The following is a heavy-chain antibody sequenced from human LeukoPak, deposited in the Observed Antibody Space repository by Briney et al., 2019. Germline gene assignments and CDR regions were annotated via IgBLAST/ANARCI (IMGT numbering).Heavy chain of an antibody. Sequence: SETLSLTCTVSGGSISSGGYYWSWIRQHPGKGLEWIGYIYYSGSTYYNPSLKSRVTISVDTSKNQFSLKLSSVTAADTAVYYCARRNRNWNDVGDDYWGQGTLVTVSS. CDR2: IYYSGST. J-gene: IGHJ4*02. CDR3: ARRNRNWNDVGDDY. D-gene: IGHD1-1*01. V-gene: IGHV4-31*03. CDR1: GGSISSGGYY.